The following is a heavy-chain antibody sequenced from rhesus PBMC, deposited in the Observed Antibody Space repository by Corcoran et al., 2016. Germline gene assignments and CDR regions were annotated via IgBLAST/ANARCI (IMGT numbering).Heavy chain of an antibody. CDR3: AKGVIEYCTGSGCYGIDY. J-gene: IGHJ4*01. V-gene: IGHV5-2*01. Sequence: EVQLVQSGAEVKRPGESLKISCKTSGYSFTSYWISWVRQMPGKGLEWMGAIDPSDSDTRSSPSVQGQGNISADKSISTAYLQWSSLKASDTATYYCAKGVIEYCTGSGCYGIDYWGQGVLVTVSS. CDR2: IDPSDSDT. CDR1: GYSFTSYW. D-gene: IGHD2-21*01.